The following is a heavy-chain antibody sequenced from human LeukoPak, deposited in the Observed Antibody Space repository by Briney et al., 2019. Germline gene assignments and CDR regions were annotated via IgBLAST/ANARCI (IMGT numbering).Heavy chain of an antibody. CDR3: AKDQLYCSNTSCYVGYLDY. D-gene: IGHD2-2*01. CDR1: GFTFSSYG. CDR2: ISGSGGAT. V-gene: IGHV3-23*01. J-gene: IGHJ4*02. Sequence: GGSLRLSCAASGFTFSSYGMSWVRQAPGKGLQWVSVISGSGGATYYADSVKGRFTISRDNSKNTLYLEMNSLRAEDTAVYYCAKDQLYCSNTSCYVGYLDYWGQGTLVTVSS.